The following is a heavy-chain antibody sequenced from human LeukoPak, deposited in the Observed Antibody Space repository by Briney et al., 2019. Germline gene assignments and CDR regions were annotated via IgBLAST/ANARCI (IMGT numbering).Heavy chain of an antibody. CDR2: ISSSGGST. CDR3: ARSGAVASFDY. Sequence: GGSLRLSCAASGFTFTNFAMTWVRQAPGKGLEWVSTISSSGGSTYYADSVRGRFTISRDNTKNTLYLQMNSLRAEDTAVYYCARSGAVASFDYWGQGTLVTVSS. V-gene: IGHV3-23*01. D-gene: IGHD2-15*01. J-gene: IGHJ4*02. CDR1: GFTFTNFA.